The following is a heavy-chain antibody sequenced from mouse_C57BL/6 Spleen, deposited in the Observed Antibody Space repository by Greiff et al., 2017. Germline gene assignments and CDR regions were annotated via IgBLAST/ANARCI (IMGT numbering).Heavy chain of an antibody. CDR2: IDPENGDT. V-gene: IGHV14-4*01. CDR1: GFNIKDDY. J-gene: IGHJ2*01. Sequence: VQLQQSGAELVRPGASVKLSCTASGFNIKDDYMHWVKQRPEQGLEWIGWIDPENGDTDYASKFQGQATITADTPSTTASLQFSSLTAEDTAVYYCTTSPYVDYWGQGTTLTGSS. CDR3: TTSPYVDY.